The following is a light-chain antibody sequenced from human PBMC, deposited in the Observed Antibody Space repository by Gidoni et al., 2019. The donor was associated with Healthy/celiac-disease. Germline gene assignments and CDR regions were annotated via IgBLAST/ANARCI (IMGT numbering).Light chain of an antibody. CDR1: QSVSSSY. Sequence: EIVLTQSPGTLSLSPGERATRSCRASQSVSSSYLAWYQQKPGQAPRLLIYGASSRATGIPDRFSGSGSGTDFTLTISRLEPEDFAVYYCQQYGSSFTFXGXTKVXIK. J-gene: IGKJ4*01. CDR2: GAS. CDR3: QQYGSSFT. V-gene: IGKV3-20*01.